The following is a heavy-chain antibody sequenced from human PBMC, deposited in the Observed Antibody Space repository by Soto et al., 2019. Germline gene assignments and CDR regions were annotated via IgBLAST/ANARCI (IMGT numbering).Heavy chain of an antibody. Sequence: GGSLRLSCAASGFTFSSYSMNWVRQAPGKGLEWVSSISSSSSYKYYADSVKGRFTISRDNAKNSLYLQMNSLRAEDTAVYYCARSGRGGAYSNYPRKNWFDPWGQGTLVTVSS. J-gene: IGHJ5*02. D-gene: IGHD4-4*01. CDR2: ISSSSSYK. CDR3: ARSGRGGAYSNYPRKNWFDP. CDR1: GFTFSSYS. V-gene: IGHV3-21*01.